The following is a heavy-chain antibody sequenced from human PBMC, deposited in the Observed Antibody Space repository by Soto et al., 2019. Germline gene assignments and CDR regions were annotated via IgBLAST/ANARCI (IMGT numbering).Heavy chain of an antibody. Sequence: PGGSLILSCAASGFTFSNYAMSWIRQAPGKGLEWVSTIRETGNTYYADSVRGRFATSRDNSENTLYLQMSSLRAEDTAVYYCAKQQMGVIRALDYWGQGTLVTVS. V-gene: IGHV3-23*01. J-gene: IGHJ4*02. CDR3: AKQQMGVIRALDY. D-gene: IGHD1-26*01. CDR2: IRETGNT. CDR1: GFTFSNYA.